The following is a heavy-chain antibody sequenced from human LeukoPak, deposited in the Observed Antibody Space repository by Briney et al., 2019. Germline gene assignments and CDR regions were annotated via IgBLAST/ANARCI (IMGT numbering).Heavy chain of an antibody. CDR1: GYTFTGYY. CDR3: ARVGLVSSSWYYDY. CDR2: INPNSGGT. J-gene: IGHJ4*02. V-gene: IGHV1-2*02. Sequence: ASVKVSCKASGYTFTGYYMHWVRQAPGQGLEWMGWINPNSGGTNYAQKFQGRVTMTRDTSISTAYMELSRLRPDDTAVYYCARVGLVSSSWYYDYWGQGTLVTVSS. D-gene: IGHD6-13*01.